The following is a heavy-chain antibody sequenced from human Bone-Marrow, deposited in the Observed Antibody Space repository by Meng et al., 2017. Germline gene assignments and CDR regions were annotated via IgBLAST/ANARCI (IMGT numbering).Heavy chain of an antibody. CDR3: ARSLSGKDDY. Sequence: GESLKISCAASGFTFSSYWMHWVRQAPGKGLVWVSRISGDGRSTAYADSVTGRFTISRDNAKNTLYLQMNSLRAEDTAVYYCARSLSGKDDYWGQGTLVTVSS. J-gene: IGHJ4*02. CDR1: GFTFSSYW. V-gene: IGHV3-74*03. CDR2: ISGDGRST. D-gene: IGHD4-23*01.